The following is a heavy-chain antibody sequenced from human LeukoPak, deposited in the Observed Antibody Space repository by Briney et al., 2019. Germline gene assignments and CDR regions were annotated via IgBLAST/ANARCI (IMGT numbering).Heavy chain of an antibody. CDR1: GYTFTSYG. CDR3: ARDTPPCSGGSCYRWFDP. V-gene: IGHV1-18*01. Sequence: ASVKVSCKASGYTFTSYGISWVRQAPGQGLEWMGWISAYNGNTNYAQKLQGRVTMTTDTSTSTAYMELGSLRSDDTAVYYCARDTPPCSGGSCYRWFDPWGQGTLVTVSS. D-gene: IGHD2-15*01. CDR2: ISAYNGNT. J-gene: IGHJ5*02.